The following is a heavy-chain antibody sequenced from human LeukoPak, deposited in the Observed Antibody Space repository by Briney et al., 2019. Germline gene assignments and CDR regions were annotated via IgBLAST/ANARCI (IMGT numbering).Heavy chain of an antibody. D-gene: IGHD3-10*01. CDR2: IYHSGST. CDR3: ARGPLWFGEFPFDY. J-gene: IGHJ4*02. CDR1: GGSISSSNW. V-gene: IGHV4-4*02. Sequence: SETLSLTCAVSGGSISSSNWWSWVRQPPGKGLEWIGEIYHSGSTNYNPSLKSRVTISVDKSKNQFSLKLSSVTAADTAVYYCARGPLWFGEFPFDYWGQGTLVTVSS.